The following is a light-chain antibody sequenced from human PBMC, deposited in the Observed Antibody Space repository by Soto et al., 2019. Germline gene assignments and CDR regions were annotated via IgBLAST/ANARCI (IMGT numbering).Light chain of an antibody. CDR2: DAS. CDR3: QQYNSYPWT. CDR1: QSISSW. J-gene: IGKJ1*01. V-gene: IGKV1-5*01. Sequence: DIQMTQSPSTLSASVGDRVTITCRASQSISSWLAWYQQKAGKAPKLLIYDASSLESGVPSRFSGSGSGTEFTLTISSLQPDDVATYYCQQYNSYPWTFVQGTKV.